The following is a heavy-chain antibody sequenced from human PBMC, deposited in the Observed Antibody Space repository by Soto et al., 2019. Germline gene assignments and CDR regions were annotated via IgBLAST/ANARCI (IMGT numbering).Heavy chain of an antibody. J-gene: IGHJ4*02. Sequence: GGSLRLSCAASGFTFSSYAMSWVRQAPGKGLEWVSAISGSGGSTYYADSVKGRFTISRDNSKNTLYLQMNSLRAEDTAVYYCAKDGGDIVVVPAIRNKDYWGQGTLVTVSS. CDR2: ISGSGGST. D-gene: IGHD2-2*01. CDR3: AKDGGDIVVVPAIRNKDY. CDR1: GFTFSSYA. V-gene: IGHV3-23*01.